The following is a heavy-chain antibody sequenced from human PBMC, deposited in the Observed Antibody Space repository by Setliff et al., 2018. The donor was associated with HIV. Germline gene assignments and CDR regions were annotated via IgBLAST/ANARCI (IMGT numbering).Heavy chain of an antibody. CDR3: GRSGKSGELYAY. V-gene: IGHV5-51*01. CDR2: IYPIDSDT. D-gene: IGHD3-10*01. CDR1: GFSFTNYW. J-gene: IGHJ4*02. Sequence: GESLKISCKGSGFSFTNYWVGWVRQMPGKGLEWMGIIYPIDSDTKYSPSFWGRVTISVDKSTNTAYLHWNSLRPADTAMYYCGRSGKSGELYAYWGQGTQVTVSS.